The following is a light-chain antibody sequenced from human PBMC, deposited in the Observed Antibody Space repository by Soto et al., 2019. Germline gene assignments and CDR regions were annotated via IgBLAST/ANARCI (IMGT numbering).Light chain of an antibody. CDR1: RSNIGAGYA. CDR2: DNT. V-gene: IGLV1-40*01. CDR3: RSYDISLSASV. J-gene: IGLJ2*01. Sequence: QSVLTQPPSVSGAPGQRVTISCTGSRSNIGAGYAVHWYQQLPGTAPKLLIYDNTNRPSGVPDRFSASESGTSASLAITGLQSEDEADYYCRSYDISLSASVFGGGTKLTVL.